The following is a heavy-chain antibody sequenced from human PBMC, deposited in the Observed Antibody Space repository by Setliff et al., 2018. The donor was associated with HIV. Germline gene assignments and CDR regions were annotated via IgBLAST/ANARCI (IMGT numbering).Heavy chain of an antibody. D-gene: IGHD6-6*01. J-gene: IGHJ3*02. CDR2: IYTTGST. CDR1: GGSNNSGSYY. CDR3: ARVPPEYSSSSQAFDI. V-gene: IGHV4-61*10. Sequence: PSETLSLTCSVSGGSNNSGSYYWTWIRQPAGKGLEWIGYIYTTGSTNYNPSLTSRVTISVDTSKNKFSLKMRSVTAADTAVYYCARVPPEYSSSSQAFDIWGQGTKVTVSS.